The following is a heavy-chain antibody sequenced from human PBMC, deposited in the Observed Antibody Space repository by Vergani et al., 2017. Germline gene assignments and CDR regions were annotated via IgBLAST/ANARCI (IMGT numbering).Heavy chain of an antibody. CDR1: GFPVSSNY. Sequence: EVQLVESGGGLIQPGGSLRLSCAASGFPVSSNYMSWVRQAPGKGLEWVSVIYSGGSTYYADSVKGRFTISRDNSKNTLYLQMNSLRAEETAVYYCARDGEHDAFDIWGQGTMVTVSS. CDR3: ARDGEHDAFDI. V-gene: IGHV3-53*01. J-gene: IGHJ3*02. CDR2: IYSGGST. D-gene: IGHD1-26*01.